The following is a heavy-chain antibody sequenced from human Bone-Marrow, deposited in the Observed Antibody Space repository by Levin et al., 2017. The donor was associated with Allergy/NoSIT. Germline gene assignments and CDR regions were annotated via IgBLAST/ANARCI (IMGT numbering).Heavy chain of an antibody. D-gene: IGHD1-26*01. Sequence: SGGSLRLSCTISGGSISGYYWSWFRQPPGKALEWIGYIHHGGSTNYNPLLNNRISMSVDTSKNQFSLNVTSVTVADTAVYFCARSIVPRDDWGRGFLVTVSS. CDR3: ARSIVPRDD. CDR2: IHHGGST. CDR1: GGSISGYY. V-gene: IGHV4-4*09. J-gene: IGHJ4*02.